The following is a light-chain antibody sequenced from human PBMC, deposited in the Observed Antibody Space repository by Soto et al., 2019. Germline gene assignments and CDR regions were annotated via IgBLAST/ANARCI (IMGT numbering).Light chain of an antibody. CDR2: GND. J-gene: IGLJ2*01. CDR1: GSNIGATYD. Sequence: QSVLTQPPSVSGAPGQTVTISCTGSGSNIGATYDVHWYQHLPGTAPKLLIFGNDNRPSGVPDRFSGSKSGTSASLAITGLQAEDEADYYCQSYDSSLSAKVFGGGTQLTVL. CDR3: QSYDSSLSAKV. V-gene: IGLV1-40*01.